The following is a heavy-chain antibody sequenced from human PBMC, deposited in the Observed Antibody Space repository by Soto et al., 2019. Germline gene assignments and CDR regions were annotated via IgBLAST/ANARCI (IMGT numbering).Heavy chain of an antibody. J-gene: IGHJ6*02. Sequence: LRLSCAASGFTFSTYPMSWVRQAPGKGLEWVSGISGSGISTYYTDSVKGRFTIPRDNSKNTVFLQMNSLRDEDTAVYYCVKPPVITASYYYYDMDVWGQGTTVTV. CDR3: VKPPVITASYYYYDMDV. CDR2: ISGSGIST. CDR1: GFTFSTYP. V-gene: IGHV3-23*01. D-gene: IGHD4-4*01.